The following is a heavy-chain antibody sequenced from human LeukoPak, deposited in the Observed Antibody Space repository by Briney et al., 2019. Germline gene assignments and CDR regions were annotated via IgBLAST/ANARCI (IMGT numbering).Heavy chain of an antibody. CDR3: AKAYSSSSSGYFDY. J-gene: IGHJ4*02. CDR1: GFTLDDYV. CDR2: ISGDGVFA. D-gene: IGHD6-6*01. V-gene: IGHV3-43*02. Sequence: PGGPLRLSCAASGFTLDDYVLHWVRQAPGKGLEWFSLISGDGVFAYYADSVKGRFTVSRDNSRDSLYLHMNSMRTEDTALYYCAKAYSSSSSGYFDYWGQGTLVTVSS.